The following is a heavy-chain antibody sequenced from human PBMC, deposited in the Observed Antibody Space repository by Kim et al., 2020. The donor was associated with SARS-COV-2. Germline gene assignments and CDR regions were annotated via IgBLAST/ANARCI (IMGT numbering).Heavy chain of an antibody. J-gene: IGHJ6*02. CDR1: GGSISSNNW. V-gene: IGHV4-4*02. CDR3: ARPVVASVWDV. CDR2: IYHGGTT. D-gene: IGHD3-22*01. Sequence: SETLSLICAVSGGSISSNNWWSWVRQPPGKGLEWIGDIYHGGTTTYTPSPCRRVPISVAKSKNQFPLTLKSVTAAATAASYCARPVVASVWDVWGQGTT.